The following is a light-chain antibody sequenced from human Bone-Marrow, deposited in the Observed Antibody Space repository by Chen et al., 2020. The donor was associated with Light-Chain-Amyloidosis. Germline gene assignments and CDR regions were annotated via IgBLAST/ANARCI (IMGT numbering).Light chain of an antibody. Sequence: QSVLTQPPSVSGAPGQRVTISCTGSTSNIGAGYDVHWYQHLPGTAPKLLIYSNTNRPSGVPDRVSGSKSGTSASLASTGLQAEDEADYYCQSFDSNFVVFGGGTKLSVL. CDR1: TSNIGAGYD. J-gene: IGLJ2*01. CDR2: SNT. V-gene: IGLV1-40*01. CDR3: QSFDSNFVV.